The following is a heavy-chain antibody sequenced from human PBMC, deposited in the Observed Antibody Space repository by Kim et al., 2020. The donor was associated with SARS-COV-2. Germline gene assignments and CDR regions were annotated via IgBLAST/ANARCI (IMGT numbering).Heavy chain of an antibody. J-gene: IGHJ6*03. CDR2: MNSKTGST. Sequence: ASVKVSCKASGYTLTNYDIVWVRQATGQGLEWMGWMNSKTGSTGYALDFQGRVTMTRNPSINTAYLELSSLTSDDTALYYCARGGSIASRRHYYYMDVWG. CDR3: ARGGSIASRRHYYYMDV. D-gene: IGHD6-6*01. CDR1: GYTLTNYD. V-gene: IGHV1-8*01.